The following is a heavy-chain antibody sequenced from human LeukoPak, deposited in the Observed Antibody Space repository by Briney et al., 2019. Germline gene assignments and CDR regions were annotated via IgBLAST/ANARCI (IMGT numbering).Heavy chain of an antibody. CDR3: AKDQVVVPAATRYYYYGMDV. CDR2: INPNSGGT. D-gene: IGHD2-2*01. CDR1: GYTFTGYY. J-gene: IGHJ6*02. Sequence: ASVKVSCKASGYTFTGYYMHWVRQAPGQGLEGMGWINPNSGGTKYAQKFQGRVTMTRDTSISTAYMELSRLRSDDTAVYYCAKDQVVVPAATRYYYYGMDVGGQGTTVTVS. V-gene: IGHV1-2*02.